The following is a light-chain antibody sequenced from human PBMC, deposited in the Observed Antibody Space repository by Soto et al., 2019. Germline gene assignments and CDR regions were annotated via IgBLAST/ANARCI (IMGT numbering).Light chain of an antibody. J-gene: IGLJ1*01. CDR3: SSYTSSGTLV. V-gene: IGLV2-14*01. CDR2: DVS. CDR1: SSVVGGYDY. Sequence: QSVLTQPASVSGSPGQSITISCTGTSSVVGGYDYVSWYQQPPGKAPKLMIYDVSNWPSGVSNRFSGSKSGNTASLTISGLQAEDEADYYCSSYTSSGTLVFGTGTKVPVL.